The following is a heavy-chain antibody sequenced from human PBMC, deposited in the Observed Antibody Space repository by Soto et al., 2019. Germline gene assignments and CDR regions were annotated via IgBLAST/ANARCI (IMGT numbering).Heavy chain of an antibody. CDR1: GFTFSSYE. CDR3: VRGGGGGLLDP. CDR2: ISSSGSTI. D-gene: IGHD2-15*01. Sequence: GGTLRLSCAASGFTFSSYEMNWVRQAPGKGLEWVSSISSSGSTIYYAYSVKGRFTISRDNSKRSLYLKMMSLTAEDTAIYYGVRGGGGGLLDPRCKGTMVTVSS. V-gene: IGHV3-48*03. J-gene: IGHJ5*02.